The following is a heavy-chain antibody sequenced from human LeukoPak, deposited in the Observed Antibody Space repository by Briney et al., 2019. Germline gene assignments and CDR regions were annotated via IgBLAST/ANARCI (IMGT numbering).Heavy chain of an antibody. CDR3: ARDSNPWIQLWLPSP. V-gene: IGHV3-30*02. Sequence: PGGSLRLSCAASGFTFSSYGMHWVRQAPGKGLEWVAFIRYDGSNKYYADSVKGRFTISRDNAKNSLYLQMNSLRAEDTAVYYCARDSNPWIQLWLPSPWGQGTLVTVSS. CDR1: GFTFSSYG. CDR2: IRYDGSNK. J-gene: IGHJ5*02. D-gene: IGHD5-18*01.